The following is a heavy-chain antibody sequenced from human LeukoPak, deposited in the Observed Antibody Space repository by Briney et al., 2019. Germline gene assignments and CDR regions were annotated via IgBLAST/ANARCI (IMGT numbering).Heavy chain of an antibody. D-gene: IGHD1-26*01. V-gene: IGHV1-2*02. CDR2: INPNSGGT. J-gene: IGHJ4*02. CDR1: GYTFTGYY. CDR3: ARETRSGSSNRVDY. Sequence: ASVKVSCKASGYTFTGYYMHWVRQAPGQGLEWMGWINPNSGGTNYAQKFQGRVTMTRDTSISTAYMELSRLRSDDTAVYYCARETRSGSSNRVDYWGQGTLVTVSS.